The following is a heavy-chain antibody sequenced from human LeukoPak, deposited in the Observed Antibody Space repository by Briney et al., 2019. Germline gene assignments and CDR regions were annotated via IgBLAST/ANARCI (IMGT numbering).Heavy chain of an antibody. V-gene: IGHV4-31*03. CDR3: ARDRYNGNDGPVRLKNDAFDI. J-gene: IGHJ3*02. CDR2: IYYSGST. Sequence: SQTLSLTCTVSVGSISSGGYFWSWIRQHPGKGLEWIGYIYYSGSTYYNPSLKSRVTISVDTSKNQFSLKLSSVTAADKAVYYCARDRYNGNDGPVRLKNDAFDIWGQGTMVTVSS. CDR1: VGSISSGGYF. D-gene: IGHD1-1*01.